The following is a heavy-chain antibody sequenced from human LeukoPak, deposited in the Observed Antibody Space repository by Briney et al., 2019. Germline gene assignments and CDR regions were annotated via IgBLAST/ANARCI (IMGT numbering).Heavy chain of an antibody. CDR3: TRHFEYSSSANDY. J-gene: IGHJ4*02. V-gene: IGHV1-69*05. CDR2: IIPIFGTA. D-gene: IGHD6-6*01. CDR1: GGTFSSYA. Sequence: SVKVSCKASGGTFSSYAISWVRQAPGQGLEWMGRIIPIFGTANYAQKFQGRVTITTDESTSTAYMELGSLRSEDTAVHYCTRHFEYSSSANDYWGQGTLVTVSS.